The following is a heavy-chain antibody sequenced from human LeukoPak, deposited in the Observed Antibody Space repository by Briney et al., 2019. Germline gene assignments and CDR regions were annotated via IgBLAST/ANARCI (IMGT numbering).Heavy chain of an antibody. Sequence: SETLSLTCAVYGGSFSGYYWSWIRQPPGKGLEWIGEINHSGSTNYNPSLKSRVTISVDTSKSQFSLKLSSVTAADTAVYYCARVFRRGYCSGGSCYFDAFDIWGQGTMVTVSS. CDR3: ARVFRRGYCSGGSCYFDAFDI. V-gene: IGHV4-34*01. CDR1: GGSFSGYY. J-gene: IGHJ3*02. D-gene: IGHD2-15*01. CDR2: INHSGST.